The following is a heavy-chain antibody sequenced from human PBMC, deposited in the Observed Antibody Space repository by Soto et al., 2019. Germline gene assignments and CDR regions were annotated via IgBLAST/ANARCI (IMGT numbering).Heavy chain of an antibody. D-gene: IGHD6-19*01. CDR3: ARGRIAVSPLGLFDI. J-gene: IGHJ3*02. V-gene: IGHV1-18*04. CDR2: ISAYNGNT. Sequence: ASVKVSCKASGYTFTSYGISWVRQAPGHGLECMGWISAYNGNTSYAQKLQGRVTMTTDTSTSTAYMELRSLRSDDTAGYYCARGRIAVSPLGLFDIWGQGTMVTVSS. CDR1: GYTFTSYG.